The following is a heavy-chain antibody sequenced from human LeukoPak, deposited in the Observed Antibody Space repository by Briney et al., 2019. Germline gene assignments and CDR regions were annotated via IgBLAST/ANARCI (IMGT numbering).Heavy chain of an antibody. CDR1: GFTFIYYS. V-gene: IGHV3-21*01. J-gene: IGHJ4*02. D-gene: IGHD6-6*01. Sequence: TGGSLRLSCAASGFTFIYYSMNWVRQAPGKGLEWVSSISSSGSYIYYADSVKGRFTISRDNSKNTLYLQMNSLRAEDTAVYYCARETPYSSSSEFDYWGQGTLVTVSS. CDR2: ISSSGSYI. CDR3: ARETPYSSSSEFDY.